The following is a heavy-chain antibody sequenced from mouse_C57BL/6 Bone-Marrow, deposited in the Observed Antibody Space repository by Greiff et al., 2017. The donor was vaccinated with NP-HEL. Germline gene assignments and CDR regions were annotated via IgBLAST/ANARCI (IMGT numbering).Heavy chain of an antibody. CDR3: AREGSSPYYFDY. CDR2: INPGSGGT. V-gene: IGHV1-54*01. D-gene: IGHD1-1*01. CDR1: GYAFTNYL. J-gene: IGHJ2*01. Sequence: QVQLKESGAELVRPGTSVKVSCKASGYAFTNYLMEWVKQRPGQGLEWIGVINPGSGGTNYNEKFKGKATLTADKSSSTAYMQLSSLTSEDSAVYFCAREGSSPYYFDYWGQGTTLTVSS.